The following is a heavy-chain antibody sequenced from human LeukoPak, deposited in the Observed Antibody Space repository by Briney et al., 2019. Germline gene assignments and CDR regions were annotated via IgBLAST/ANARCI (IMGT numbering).Heavy chain of an antibody. D-gene: IGHD3-3*01. CDR2: IKENGNEQ. Sequence: GGSLRLSCEASGFTFTGYWMSWVRQAPGKGPEWVAHIKENGNEQYYADSVKGRFTISRDNVKQSLGLQMNSLRVEDTAVYYCARMSGSRLPGYWGQGALVTVPS. J-gene: IGHJ4*02. CDR1: GFTFTGYW. V-gene: IGHV3-7*01. CDR3: ARMSGSRLPGY.